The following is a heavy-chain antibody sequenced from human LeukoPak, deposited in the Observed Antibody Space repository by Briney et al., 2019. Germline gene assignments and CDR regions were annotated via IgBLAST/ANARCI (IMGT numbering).Heavy chain of an antibody. J-gene: IGHJ4*02. CDR1: GFTFSSYA. D-gene: IGHD3-22*01. CDR2: ITSSGAAT. V-gene: IGHV3-23*01. Sequence: GGSLRLSCAASGFTFSSYAMSWVRQAPGKGLEWVSSITSSGAATYYADSVKGRFTISRDNSGNTLYLQMNSLRAEDTAVYYCAKDRPNYYGSNGHYYKLNGDCWGQGTLVTVSS. CDR3: AKDRPNYYGSNGHYYKLNGDC.